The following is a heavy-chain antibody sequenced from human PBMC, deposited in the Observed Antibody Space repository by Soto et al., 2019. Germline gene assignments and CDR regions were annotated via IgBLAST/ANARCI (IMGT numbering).Heavy chain of an antibody. CDR1: GFTFSNYA. V-gene: IGHV3-23*01. CDR2: ISGSGGST. D-gene: IGHD4-17*01. CDR3: AKRPTVTATFYFDY. J-gene: IGHJ4*02. Sequence: GGSLRLSCAASGFTFSNYAMSWVRQAPGKGLECVSTISGSGGSTYYADSLKGRFTISRDNSKNTLYLQMNSLRAEDTAVYYCAKRPTVTATFYFDYWGQGTLVTVSS.